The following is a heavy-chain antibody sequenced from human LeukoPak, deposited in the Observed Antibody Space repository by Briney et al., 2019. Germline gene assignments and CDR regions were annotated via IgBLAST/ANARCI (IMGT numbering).Heavy chain of an antibody. CDR3: AKQWVDC. CDR2: IDESGDKT. Sequence: GGSLRLSCAASGYTFSSYSMYWVRQAPGKGLEWVSSIDESGDKTHYADSVKGRFTISRDNSQNTLYLQMNSLRAEDTALYYCAKQWVDCWGQGTLVTVSS. CDR1: GYTFSSYS. J-gene: IGHJ4*02. V-gene: IGHV3-23*01. D-gene: IGHD1-26*01.